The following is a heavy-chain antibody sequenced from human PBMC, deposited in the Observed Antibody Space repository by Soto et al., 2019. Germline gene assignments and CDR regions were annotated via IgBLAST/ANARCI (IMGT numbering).Heavy chain of an antibody. CDR3: TRAAAGKHYYYGRDV. V-gene: IGHV3-49*03. CDR1: GFTFGDYA. Sequence: GVSLRLSCTASGFTFGDYAMSWFRQAPGKGLAWVGFIRSKAYGGTTEYAASVKGRFTISRDDSKSIAYLQMNSLKTEDTAVYYCTRAAAGKHYYYGRDVWGQGTTVTVPS. D-gene: IGHD6-13*01. CDR2: IRSKAYGGTT. J-gene: IGHJ6*02.